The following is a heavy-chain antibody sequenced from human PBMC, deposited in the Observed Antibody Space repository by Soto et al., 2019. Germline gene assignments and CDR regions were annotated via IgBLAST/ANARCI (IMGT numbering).Heavy chain of an antibody. CDR1: GGSISSSSYY. CDR3: AREYYYDSSGYYAPIDY. D-gene: IGHD3-22*01. Sequence: QLQLQESGPGLVKPSETLSLTCTVSGGSISSSSYYWGWIRQPPGKGLEWIGSIYYSGSTYYNPSLRSRVTISVDTSKNQFSLKLSSVTAADTAVYYCAREYYYDSSGYYAPIDYWGQGTLVTVSS. CDR2: IYYSGST. J-gene: IGHJ4*02. V-gene: IGHV4-39*01.